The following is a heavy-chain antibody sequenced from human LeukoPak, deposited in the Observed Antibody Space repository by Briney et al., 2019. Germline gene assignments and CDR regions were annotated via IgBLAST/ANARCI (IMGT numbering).Heavy chain of an antibody. CDR1: GGSISSYY. J-gene: IGHJ2*01. CDR2: IYTSGST. Sequence: SETLPLTCTVSGGSISSYYWSWIRQPAGKGLEWIGRIYTSGSTNYDPSLKSRVTMSVDTSKNQFSLKLSSVTAADTAVYYCARSPDYALYWYFDPWGRGTLVTVSS. CDR3: ARSPDYALYWYFDP. V-gene: IGHV4-4*07. D-gene: IGHD4-17*01.